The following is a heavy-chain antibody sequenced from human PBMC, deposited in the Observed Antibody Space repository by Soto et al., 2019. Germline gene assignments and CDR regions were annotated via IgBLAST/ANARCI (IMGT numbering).Heavy chain of an antibody. Sequence: QVQLQESGPGLVKPSETLSLTCTISGGPMNNYYCSWFRQPRGQGLEWIGYMGYNGFTRYNPSLRSRVASSLDTAKTPFSLNLRSVTAADTALYYCARKGFGELHGLVDVWCQGITVTVSS. CDR1: GGPMNNYY. D-gene: IGHD3-10*01. V-gene: IGHV4-59*08. CDR2: MGYNGFT. CDR3: ARKGFGELHGLVDV. J-gene: IGHJ6*02.